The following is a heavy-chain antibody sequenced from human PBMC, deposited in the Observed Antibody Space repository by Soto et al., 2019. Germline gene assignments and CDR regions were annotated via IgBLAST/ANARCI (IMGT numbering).Heavy chain of an antibody. CDR3: ARPLAGTGYYYYYGMDV. D-gene: IGHD6-19*01. J-gene: IGHJ6*02. CDR1: GGSISSSSYY. Sequence: SETLSLTCTVSGGSISSSSYYWGWIRQPPXKGLEWIGSIYYSGSTYYNPSLKSRVTISVDTSKNQFSLKLSSVTAADTAVYYCARPLAGTGYYYYYGMDVWGQGTTVTVSS. CDR2: IYYSGST. V-gene: IGHV4-39*01.